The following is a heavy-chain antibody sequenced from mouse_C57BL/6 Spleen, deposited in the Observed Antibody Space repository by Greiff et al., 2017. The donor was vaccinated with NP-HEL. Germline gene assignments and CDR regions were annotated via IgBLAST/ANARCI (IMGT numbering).Heavy chain of an antibody. D-gene: IGHD2-4*01. Sequence: VQLQQPGAELVRPGTSVKLSCKASGYTFTSYWMHWVKQRPGQGLEWIGVIDPSDSYTNYNQKFKGKATLTVDTSSSTAYMQLSSLTYEDSAVYYCARRGDYDEGYYAMDYWGQGTSVTVSS. CDR2: IDPSDSYT. CDR3: ARRGDYDEGYYAMDY. J-gene: IGHJ4*01. CDR1: GYTFTSYW. V-gene: IGHV1-59*01.